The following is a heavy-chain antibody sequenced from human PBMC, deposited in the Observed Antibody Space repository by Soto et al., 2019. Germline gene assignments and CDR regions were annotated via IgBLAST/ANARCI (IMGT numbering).Heavy chain of an antibody. V-gene: IGHV1-69*13. CDR2: IIPISGTT. D-gene: IGHD2-15*01. J-gene: IGHJ6*02. CDR1: GGTFSTHA. Sequence: SVKVSCKASGGTFSTHAIIWVRQAPGHGLEWMGGIIPISGTTYYTQKFQGRVTITADEPTSTAFMELSSLKSEDTAVFYCARGYCSGGNCYSGMDVWGQGTMVT. CDR3: ARGYCSGGNCYSGMDV.